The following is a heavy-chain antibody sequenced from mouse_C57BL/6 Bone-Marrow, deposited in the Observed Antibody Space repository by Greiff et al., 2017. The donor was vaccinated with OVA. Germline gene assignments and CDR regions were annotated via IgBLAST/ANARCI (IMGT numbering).Heavy chain of an antibody. CDR3: ARGRYYYGSIAY. V-gene: IGHV3-6*01. Sequence: EVKLQESGPGLVKPSQSLSLTCSVTGYSITSGYYWNWIRQFPGNKLEWMGYISYDGSNNYNPSLKNRISITRDTSKNQFFLKLNSVTTEDTATYYCARGRYYYGSIAYWGQGTLVTVSA. J-gene: IGHJ3*01. CDR2: ISYDGSN. D-gene: IGHD1-1*01. CDR1: GYSITSGYY.